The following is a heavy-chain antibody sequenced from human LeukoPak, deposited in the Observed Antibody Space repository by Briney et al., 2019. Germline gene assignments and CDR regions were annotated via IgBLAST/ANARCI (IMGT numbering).Heavy chain of an antibody. Sequence: GGSLRLSCAASGFTFDDYAMHWVRQAPGKGLEWVSLISGGGGSTYYADSVKGRFTISRDNSKNSLYLQMNSLRTEDTALYYCAKDIADIVVVVAATLVYWGQGTLVTVSS. D-gene: IGHD2-15*01. CDR3: AKDIADIVVVVAATLVY. CDR1: GFTFDDYA. CDR2: ISGGGGST. J-gene: IGHJ4*02. V-gene: IGHV3-43*02.